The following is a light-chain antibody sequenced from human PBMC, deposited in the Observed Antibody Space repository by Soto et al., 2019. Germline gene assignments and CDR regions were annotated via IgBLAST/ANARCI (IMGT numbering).Light chain of an antibody. CDR1: QSVRTK. J-gene: IGKJ5*01. Sequence: EIVMTQSPATLSVSPGEGATLSCRASQSVRTKLAWYQQKAGQAPRLLIYGASTRATGGSDRFSGSGSGTEYTLTISSLQSEDFAVYYCQQYDTWPSITFGQGKRLEIK. V-gene: IGKV3-15*01. CDR2: GAS. CDR3: QQYDTWPSIT.